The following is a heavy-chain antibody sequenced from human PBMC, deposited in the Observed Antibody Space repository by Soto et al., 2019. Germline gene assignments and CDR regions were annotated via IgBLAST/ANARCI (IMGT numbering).Heavy chain of an antibody. CDR2: TYYSGST. D-gene: IGHD3-10*01. CDR1: GGSISSGGYY. J-gene: IGHJ4*02. CDR3: ASLKDLYGSGSYRASPIDY. V-gene: IGHV4-31*03. Sequence: SETLSLTCIVSGGSISSGGYYWSWIRQHPGQGLAWIRSTYYSGSTYYNPSLKSRVTISVDTSKNQFSLKLSSVTAADTAVYYCASLKDLYGSGSYRASPIDYWGQGTLVTVSS.